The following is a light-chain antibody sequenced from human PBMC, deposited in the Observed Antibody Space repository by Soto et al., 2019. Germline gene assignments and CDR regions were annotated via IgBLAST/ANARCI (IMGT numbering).Light chain of an antibody. CDR3: CSYAGSYSYA. CDR1: SSDVGGFNS. J-gene: IGLJ1*01. Sequence: QSALTQPRSVSGSPGQSVTISCTGTSSDVGGFNSVSWYQQHPGKAPKLMIYDVNKQPSGVPDRFSGSKSGSTASLTISGLQAEDEADYYCCSYAGSYSYAFATGTKLTVL. V-gene: IGLV2-11*01. CDR2: DVN.